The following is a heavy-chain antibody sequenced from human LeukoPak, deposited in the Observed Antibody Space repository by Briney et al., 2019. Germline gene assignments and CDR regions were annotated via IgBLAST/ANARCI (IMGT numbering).Heavy chain of an antibody. CDR3: AREQVWFGELLSYYYGMDV. D-gene: IGHD3-10*01. CDR1: GGSISSGGYY. J-gene: IGHJ6*02. CDR2: IYYSGST. V-gene: IGHV4-31*03. Sequence: PSQTLSLTCTVSGGSISSGGYYWSWIRQHPGKGLEWIGYIYYSGSTYYNPSLKSRVTISVDTSKNQFSLKVSSVTAADTAVYYCAREQVWFGELLSYYYGMDVWGQGTTVTVSS.